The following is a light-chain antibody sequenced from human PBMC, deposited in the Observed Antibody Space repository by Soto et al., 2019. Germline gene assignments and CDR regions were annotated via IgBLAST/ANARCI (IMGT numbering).Light chain of an antibody. CDR3: QQYNSYWT. CDR1: QSISSW. Sequence: DIQMTQSPSTLSASVGDRVTITCRASQSISSWLAWYQQKPGKAPKLLIYKASSLESGVPSRFSCSGSGTEFTLTISSLQPDDVATYYCQQYNSYWTFDQGTKVEIK. V-gene: IGKV1-5*03. CDR2: KAS. J-gene: IGKJ1*01.